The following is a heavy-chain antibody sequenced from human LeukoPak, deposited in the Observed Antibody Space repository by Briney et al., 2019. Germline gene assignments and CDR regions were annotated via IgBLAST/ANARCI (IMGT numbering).Heavy chain of an antibody. J-gene: IGHJ4*02. CDR2: INPNSGGT. CDR3: ARVEQWLGNYYDSSGYYNTLDY. D-gene: IGHD3-22*01. V-gene: IGHV1-2*02. CDR1: GHTFTGYY. Sequence: ASVKVSCKASGHTFTGYYMHWVRQAPGQGLEWMGWINPNSGGTNYAQKFQGRVTMTRGTSISTAYMELSRLTSDDTAVYYCARVEQWLGNYYDSSGYYNTLDYWGQGTLVTVSS.